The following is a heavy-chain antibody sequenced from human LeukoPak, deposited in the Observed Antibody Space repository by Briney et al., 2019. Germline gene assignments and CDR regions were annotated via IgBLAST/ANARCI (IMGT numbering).Heavy chain of an antibody. V-gene: IGHV4-30-2*01. D-gene: IGHD1-26*01. Sequence: PSQTLSLTCTVSGGSISSSGYYWSWIRQHPGKGLEWIGYIYHSGSTYYNPSLKSRVTISVDRSKNQFSLKLSSVTAADTAVYYCARAKGGIVGATRGLDYWGQGTLVTVSS. J-gene: IGHJ4*02. CDR2: IYHSGST. CDR3: ARAKGGIVGATRGLDY. CDR1: GGSISSSGYY.